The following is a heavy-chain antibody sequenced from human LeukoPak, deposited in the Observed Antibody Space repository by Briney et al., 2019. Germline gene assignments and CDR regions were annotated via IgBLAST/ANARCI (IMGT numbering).Heavy chain of an antibody. D-gene: IGHD3-10*01. CDR1: GFTFSSYC. Sequence: GGSLRLSCAASGFTFSSYCMHWVRQAPGKGLEWVAFIRYDGSNKYYADSVKGRFTISRDNSKNTLYLQMNSLRAEDTAVYYCAKSVTTMVRGYFDYWGQGTLVTVSS. CDR2: IRYDGSNK. CDR3: AKSVTTMVRGYFDY. V-gene: IGHV3-30*02. J-gene: IGHJ4*02.